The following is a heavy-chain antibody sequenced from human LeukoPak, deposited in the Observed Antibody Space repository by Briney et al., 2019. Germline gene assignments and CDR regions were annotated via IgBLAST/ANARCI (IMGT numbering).Heavy chain of an antibody. CDR3: AGTGIAVA. D-gene: IGHD6-19*01. CDR2: IHYSGGT. CDR1: GGSISSSSYH. Sequence: SETLSLTCSVSGGSISSSSYHWGWIRQPPGKGLEWIGSIHYSGGTYYNPSLKSRVTISVDTSKNQFSLNLSSVTAADTAVYYCAGTGIAVAWGQGTLVTVSS. J-gene: IGHJ4*02. V-gene: IGHV4-39*07.